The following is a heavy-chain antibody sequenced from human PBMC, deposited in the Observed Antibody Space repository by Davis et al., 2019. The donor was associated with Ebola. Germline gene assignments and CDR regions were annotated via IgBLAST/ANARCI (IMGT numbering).Heavy chain of an antibody. Sequence: GESLKISCAASGFTFSSYGMHWVRQAPGKGLEWVAVISYDGSNKYYADSVKGRFTISRDNSKNTLYLQMNSLRAEDTAVYYCARDEFTVVTPYYGMDVWGQGTTVTVSS. CDR2: ISYDGSNK. V-gene: IGHV3-30*03. CDR3: ARDEFTVVTPYYGMDV. J-gene: IGHJ6*02. CDR1: GFTFSSYG. D-gene: IGHD4-23*01.